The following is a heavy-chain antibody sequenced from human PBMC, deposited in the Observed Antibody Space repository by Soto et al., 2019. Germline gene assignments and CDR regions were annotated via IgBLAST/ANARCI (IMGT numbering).Heavy chain of an antibody. CDR2: IYSSGSI. CDR1: GGSISSVDYS. CDR3: ARVHESSGAFVY. V-gene: IGHV4-30-4*01. D-gene: IGHD2-15*01. J-gene: IGHJ4*02. Sequence: QVQLRESGPGSVKPSQTLSLTCSVSGGSISSVDYSWNWIRQPTGKGLEWIGNIYSSGSIYYNASFKSRITISSVASTNLFSLQRSSLTSADTAVYYWARVHESSGAFVYWGQGIVVTVAS.